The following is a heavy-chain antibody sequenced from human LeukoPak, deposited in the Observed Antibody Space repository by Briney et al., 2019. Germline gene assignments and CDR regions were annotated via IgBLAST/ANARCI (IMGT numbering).Heavy chain of an antibody. CDR3: AKRLGDQRAFDY. Sequence: GGSLRLSCAASGFTFSNYAMSWVRQAPGKRLEWVSGISGTSGTINYADPVKGRFTISRDNSKNTVYLQMNSLRAEDTGVYYCAKRLGDQRAFDYWGQGTLVTVSS. D-gene: IGHD2-21*02. CDR1: GFTFSNYA. V-gene: IGHV3-23*01. J-gene: IGHJ4*02. CDR2: ISGTSGTI.